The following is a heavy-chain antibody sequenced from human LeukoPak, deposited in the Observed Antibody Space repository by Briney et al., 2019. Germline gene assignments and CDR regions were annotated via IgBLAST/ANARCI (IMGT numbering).Heavy chain of an antibody. D-gene: IGHD3-3*01. CDR3: AKDVYDFWSGYYNSYDY. Sequence: GGSLRLSCAASGSTFSSYGMHWVRQAPGKGLEGVAVISYDRRNKYYAASVKGRFTISRDNSKNTLYLQMNSLRAEATAVYYCAKDVYDFWSGYYNSYDYWGQGPLVTVSS. V-gene: IGHV3-30*18. J-gene: IGHJ4*02. CDR2: ISYDRRNK. CDR1: GSTFSSYG.